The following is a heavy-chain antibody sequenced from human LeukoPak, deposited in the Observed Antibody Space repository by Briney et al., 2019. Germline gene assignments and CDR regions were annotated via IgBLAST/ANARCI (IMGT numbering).Heavy chain of an antibody. D-gene: IGHD3-22*01. J-gene: IGHJ5*02. CDR1: GYSISSGYY. V-gene: IGHV4-38-2*02. Sequence: SETLSLTCTVSGYSISSGYYWGWIRQPPGKGLEWIGSIYHSGSTYYNPSLKSRVTISVDTSKNQFSLKLSSVTAADTAVYYCARSVGVVVINWFDPWGQGTLVTVSS. CDR2: IYHSGST. CDR3: ARSVGVVVINWFDP.